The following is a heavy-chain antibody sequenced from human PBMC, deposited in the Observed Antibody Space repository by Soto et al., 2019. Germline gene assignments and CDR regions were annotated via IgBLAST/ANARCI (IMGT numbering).Heavy chain of an antibody. Sequence: QPGGSLRLSCAASGFTVSSNYMSWVRQAPGKGLEWVSVIYSGGSTYYADSVKGRFTISRDNSKNTLYLQMNSLRAEDTAVYYCASYTAMVRNAFDIWGQGTMVTVSS. CDR1: GFTVSSNY. D-gene: IGHD5-18*01. CDR2: IYSGGST. CDR3: ASYTAMVRNAFDI. J-gene: IGHJ3*02. V-gene: IGHV3-53*01.